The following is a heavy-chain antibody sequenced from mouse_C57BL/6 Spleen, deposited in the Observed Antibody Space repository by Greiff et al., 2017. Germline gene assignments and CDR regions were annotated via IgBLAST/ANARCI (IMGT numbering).Heavy chain of an antibody. V-gene: IGHV1-72*01. CDR3: AREDYYGSGPGWYFDV. Sequence: QVQLQQPGAELVKPGASVKLSCKASGYTFTSYWMHWVKQRPGRGLEWIGRINPNSGGTKYNEKFKSKATLTVDKPSSTAYMQLSSLTSEDSAVYYCAREDYYGSGPGWYFDVWGTGTTVTVSS. CDR1: GYTFTSYW. D-gene: IGHD1-1*01. CDR2: INPNSGGT. J-gene: IGHJ1*03.